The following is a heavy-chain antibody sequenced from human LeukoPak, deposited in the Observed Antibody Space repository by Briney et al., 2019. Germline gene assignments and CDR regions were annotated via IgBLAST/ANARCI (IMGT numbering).Heavy chain of an antibody. J-gene: IGHJ4*02. V-gene: IGHV3-23*01. CDR2: ISGNGDYT. D-gene: IGHD2-2*01. Sequence: GGSLRLSCAASGFTFSTYAMTWVRQAPWKGLEWVSSISGNGDYTYYADSVKGRFTISRDKSKNTLFLQMNSLRAEDTALYYCAKSPGCSASSCSPIEYWGQGTLVTVSS. CDR1: GFTFSTYA. CDR3: AKSPGCSASSCSPIEY.